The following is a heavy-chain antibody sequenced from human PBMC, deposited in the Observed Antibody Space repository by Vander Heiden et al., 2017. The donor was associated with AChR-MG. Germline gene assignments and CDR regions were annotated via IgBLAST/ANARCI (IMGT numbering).Heavy chain of an antibody. CDR2: ISYSGSNT. CDR3: AKDWQQNYFFDS. D-gene: IGHD6-13*01. J-gene: IGHJ4*02. CDR1: GFTFSSFG. Sequence: EVQLLESGGGLVQPGGSLRPSCAASGFTFSSFGLTWVRQAPGKGLEWVSVISYSGSNTYYADSVKGRFTISRDNSENTLYLLMNSLRAEDTAVYYCAKDWQQNYFFDSWGQGTLVTVSS. V-gene: IGHV3-23*01.